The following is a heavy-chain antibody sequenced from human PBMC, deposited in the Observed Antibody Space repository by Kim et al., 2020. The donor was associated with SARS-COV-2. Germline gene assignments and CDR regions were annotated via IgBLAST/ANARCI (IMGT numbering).Heavy chain of an antibody. CDR1: GGSISSSSYY. V-gene: IGHV4-39*01. CDR2: IYYSGST. J-gene: IGHJ3*02. Sequence: SETLSLTCTVSGGSISSSSYYWGWIRQPPGKGLEWIGSIYYSGSTYYNPSLKSRVTISVDTSKNQFSLKLSSVTAADTAVYYCARHVRYYDILTGYPSAFDIWGQGTMVTVSS. CDR3: ARHVRYYDILTGYPSAFDI. D-gene: IGHD3-9*01.